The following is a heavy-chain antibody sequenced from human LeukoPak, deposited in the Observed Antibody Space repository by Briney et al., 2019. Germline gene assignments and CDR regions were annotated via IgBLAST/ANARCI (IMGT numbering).Heavy chain of an antibody. J-gene: IGHJ4*02. D-gene: IGHD6-19*01. Sequence: SETLSLTCTVSGGSISSYYWSWIRQPPGKGPEWIGSIYYSGSTYYNPSLKSRVTISVDTSKNQFSLKLSSVTAADTAVYYCARSYSSGIINDLRPFGYWGQGTLVTVSS. V-gene: IGHV4-39*07. CDR3: ARSYSSGIINDLRPFGY. CDR2: IYYSGST. CDR1: GGSISSYY.